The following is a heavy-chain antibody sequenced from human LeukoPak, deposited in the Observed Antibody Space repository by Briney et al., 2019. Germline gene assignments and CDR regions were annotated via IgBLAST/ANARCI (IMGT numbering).Heavy chain of an antibody. J-gene: IGHJ4*02. Sequence: SETLSLTCTVSGGSISSGNYWWSWIRQHPGKGLEWIGYIYYSGSTLYNPSLKSRVTISVDTSKNQFSLKLSSVTAADTAVYYCARGRSVGYDFWSGYYRLDYWGQGTLVTVSS. CDR3: ARGRSVGYDFWSGYYRLDY. CDR2: IYYSGST. CDR1: GGSISSGNYW. V-gene: IGHV4-31*03. D-gene: IGHD3-3*01.